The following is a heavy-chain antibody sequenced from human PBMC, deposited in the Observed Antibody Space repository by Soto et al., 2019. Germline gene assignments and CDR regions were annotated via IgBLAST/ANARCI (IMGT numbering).Heavy chain of an antibody. D-gene: IGHD3-10*02. CDR2: ISGSGGST. CDR3: AKDLCWGSGWMGTDAFDI. J-gene: IGHJ3*02. CDR1: GFTFSSYA. V-gene: IGHV3-23*01. Sequence: PGGSLRLSCAASGFTFSSYAMSWVRQAPGKGLEWVSAISGSGGSTYYADSVKGRFTISRDNSKNTLYLQMNSLRAEDTAVYYCAKDLCWGSGWMGTDAFDIWGQGTMVTVSS.